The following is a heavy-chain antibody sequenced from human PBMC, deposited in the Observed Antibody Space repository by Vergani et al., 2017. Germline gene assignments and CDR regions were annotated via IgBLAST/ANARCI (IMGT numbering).Heavy chain of an antibody. CDR3: AREGSSWLTYYYYYYMDV. CDR1: GSTFTSYY. Sequence: QVQLVQSGAEVKKPGASVKVSCKASGSTFTSYYMHWVRQAPGQGLEWMGIINPSGGSTSYAQKFQGRVTMTRDTSTCTVYMELSSLRSEDTAVYYCAREGSSWLTYYYYYYMDVWGKGTTVTVSS. D-gene: IGHD6-13*01. J-gene: IGHJ6*03. V-gene: IGHV1-46*01. CDR2: INPSGGST.